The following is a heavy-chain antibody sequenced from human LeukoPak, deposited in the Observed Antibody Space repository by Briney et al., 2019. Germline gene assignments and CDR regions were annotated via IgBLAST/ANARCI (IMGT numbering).Heavy chain of an antibody. CDR2: IYYSGST. CDR3: ARGIGYYGSAPLNNWFDP. V-gene: IGHV4-31*03. CDR1: GGSISSGGYY. Sequence: PSETLSLTCTVSGGSISSGGYYWSWIRQHPGKGLEWIGYIYYSGSTYYNPSLKSRVTISVDTSKNQFSLKLSSVTAADTAVYYCARGIGYYGSAPLNNWFDPWGQGTLVTVSS. J-gene: IGHJ5*02. D-gene: IGHD3-10*01.